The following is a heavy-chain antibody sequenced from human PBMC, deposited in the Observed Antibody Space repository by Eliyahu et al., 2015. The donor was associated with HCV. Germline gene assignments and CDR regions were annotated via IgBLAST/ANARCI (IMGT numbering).Heavy chain of an antibody. D-gene: IGHD3-10*01. CDR2: INHSGST. J-gene: IGHJ2*01. V-gene: IGHV4-34*01. CDR3: ARVLRFAYWYFDL. Sequence: QVQLQQWGAGLLKPSETLSLTCAVYGGSFSGYYWSWIRQPPGKGLEWIGEINHSGSTDYNPSLKSRVTMSVDTSKNRFSLKLSSVTAADTAVYYCARVLRFAYWYFDLWGRGTLVTVSS. CDR1: GGSFSGYY.